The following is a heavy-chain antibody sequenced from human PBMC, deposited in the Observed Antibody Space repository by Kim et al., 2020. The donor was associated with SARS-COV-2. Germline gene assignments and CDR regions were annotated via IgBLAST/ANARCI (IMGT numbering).Heavy chain of an antibody. CDR3: AKDRGGAAAGTLDP. Sequence: GGSLRLSCAASGFTFSSYGMHWVRQAPGKGLEWVAVISYDGSNKYYADSVKGRFTISRDNSKNTLYLQMNSLRAEDTAVYYCAKDRGGAAAGTLDPWGQGTLVTVSS. CDR2: ISYDGSNK. CDR1: GFTFSSYG. D-gene: IGHD6-13*01. J-gene: IGHJ5*02. V-gene: IGHV3-30*18.